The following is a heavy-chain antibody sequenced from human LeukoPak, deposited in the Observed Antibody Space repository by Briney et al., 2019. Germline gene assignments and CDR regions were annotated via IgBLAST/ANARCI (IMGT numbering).Heavy chain of an antibody. J-gene: IGHJ5*02. Sequence: ASVKVSCKASGYTFTSYDINWVRQATGQGLEWMGWMNPNSGNTGSAQRFQGRITMTRDTSISTAYMELSSLRSENTAVYYCARGPLVRLPSSFDPWGQGTLVTVSS. CDR2: MNPNSGNT. V-gene: IGHV1-8*01. CDR3: ARGPLVRLPSSFDP. D-gene: IGHD3-16*02. CDR1: GYTFTSYD.